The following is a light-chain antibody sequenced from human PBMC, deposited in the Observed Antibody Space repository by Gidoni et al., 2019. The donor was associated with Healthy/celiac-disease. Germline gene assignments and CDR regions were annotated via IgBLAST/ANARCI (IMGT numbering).Light chain of an antibody. J-gene: IGKJ1*01. Sequence: DIVMTPSPDSLAVSLGERATINCKSSQSVLYSSNNKNYLAWYQQKPGQPPKLLIYWASTRESGVPDRFSGSGSGTDFTLTISSLQAEDVAVYYCQQYYSTPLTFGQGTQAGNQT. V-gene: IGKV4-1*01. CDR2: WAS. CDR3: QQYYSTPLT. CDR1: QSVLYSSNNKNY.